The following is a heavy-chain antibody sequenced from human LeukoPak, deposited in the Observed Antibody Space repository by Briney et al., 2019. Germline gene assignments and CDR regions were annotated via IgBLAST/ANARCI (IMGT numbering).Heavy chain of an antibody. CDR2: INPNSGGT. D-gene: IGHD1-26*01. Sequence: ASVKVSCKASGYTFTGYYMHWVRQAPGQGLEWMGWINPNSGGTNYAQKFQGRVTMTRDTSISTAYMELSRLRSDDTAVYYCARSPPGRWSGSYYSDWGQGTLVTVSS. CDR1: GYTFTGYY. V-gene: IGHV1-2*02. CDR3: ARSPPGRWSGSYYSD. J-gene: IGHJ4*02.